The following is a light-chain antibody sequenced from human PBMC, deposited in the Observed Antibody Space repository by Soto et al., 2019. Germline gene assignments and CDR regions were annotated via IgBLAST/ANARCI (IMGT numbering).Light chain of an antibody. V-gene: IGLV2-18*02. CDR3: SSYTSSGTYV. J-gene: IGLJ1*01. Sequence: QSALTQPPSVSGSPGQSATISCTGTSSDVGSYNRVSWYQQPPGTAPKLMIYEVSNRPSGVPDRFSGSKSGNTASLTISGLQAEDEADYYCSSYTSSGTYVFGTGTKVTVL. CDR2: EVS. CDR1: SSDVGSYNR.